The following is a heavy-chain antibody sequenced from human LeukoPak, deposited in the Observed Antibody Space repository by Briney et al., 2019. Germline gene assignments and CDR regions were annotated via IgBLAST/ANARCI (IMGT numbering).Heavy chain of an antibody. Sequence: SETLSLTCTVSGVSIISSSYYWGWIRQPPGKGLEWIGSIYYSGSTYYNPSLKSRVTISVDTSKNQFSLKLSSVTAADTAVYYCARRYSSSSPLDYSGQGTLVTVSS. CDR3: ARRYSSSSPLDY. CDR1: GVSIISSSYY. J-gene: IGHJ4*02. V-gene: IGHV4-39*01. D-gene: IGHD6-6*01. CDR2: IYYSGST.